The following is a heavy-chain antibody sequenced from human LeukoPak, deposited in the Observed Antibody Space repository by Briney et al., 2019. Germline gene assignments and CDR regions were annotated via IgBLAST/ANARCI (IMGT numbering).Heavy chain of an antibody. D-gene: IGHD3-3*01. CDR2: IYPGDSDT. CDR3: ARTRFLEWEDFDY. J-gene: IGHJ4*02. Sequence: PGESLKISCKGSGYSFTSYRIGWVRQMPGKGLEWMGIIYPGDSDTRYSPSFQGQVTISADKSISTAYLQWSSLKASDTAMYYCARTRFLEWEDFDYWGQGTLVTVSS. CDR1: GYSFTSYR. V-gene: IGHV5-51*01.